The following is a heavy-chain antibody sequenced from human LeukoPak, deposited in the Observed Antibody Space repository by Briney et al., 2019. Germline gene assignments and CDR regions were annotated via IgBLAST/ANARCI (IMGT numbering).Heavy chain of an antibody. D-gene: IGHD1-26*01. CDR2: ISGSGGST. CDR1: GFTFSSYA. V-gene: IGHV3-23*01. Sequence: GGSLRLSCAASGFTFSSYAMSWVRQAPGKGLEWVSAISGSGGSTYYADSVKDRFTISRDNSKNTLYLQMNSLRAEDTAVYYCAKDPVGARPRGGYFQHWGQGTLVTVSS. J-gene: IGHJ1*01. CDR3: AKDPVGARPRGGYFQH.